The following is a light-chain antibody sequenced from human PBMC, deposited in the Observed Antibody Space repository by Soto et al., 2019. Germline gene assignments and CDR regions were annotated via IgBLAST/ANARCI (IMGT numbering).Light chain of an antibody. CDR2: EVG. V-gene: IGLV2-14*01. J-gene: IGLJ1*01. Sequence: QSALTQPASVCGSPGQSITISCTGSSSDVGGHNHVSWYQQHPGKDPKLIIYEVGNRPSGVSNRFPGSKSGNTASLTISGFQAEDEADYYCNSYTSSSTHVFGTGTKVTVL. CDR3: NSYTSSSTHV. CDR1: SSDVGGHNH.